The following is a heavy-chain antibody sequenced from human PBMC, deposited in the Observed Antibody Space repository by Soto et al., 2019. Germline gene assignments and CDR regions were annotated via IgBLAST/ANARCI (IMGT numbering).Heavy chain of an antibody. CDR2: ISSRTSTI. Sequence: QAQGRGLECVSYISSRTSTIFYAASVKGRFTISRDNVKNSLYLQMNSLRAEDTAVYYCASGTNGAFFVYWGQGILVTVSS. CDR3: ASGTNGAFFVY. V-gene: IGHV3-11*01. J-gene: IGHJ4*02. D-gene: IGHD2-8*01.